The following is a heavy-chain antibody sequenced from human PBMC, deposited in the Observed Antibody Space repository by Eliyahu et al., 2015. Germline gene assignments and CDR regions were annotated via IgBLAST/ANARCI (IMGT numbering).Heavy chain of an antibody. CDR1: GXNFNIYW. CDR3: IAEGQMGTLNH. J-gene: IGHJ4*02. D-gene: IGHD6-13*01. V-gene: IGHV3-74*01. Sequence: EVLLVESGGDLVQPXGSLRLXCAASGXNFNIYWMNWXRQAPGKGLEWVSRIKTDGTYTHYADSVKGRFVISRDNAKSTLYLQMNSLRVEDTADYYCIAEGQMGTLNHWGQGTLVTVSS. CDR2: IKTDGTYT.